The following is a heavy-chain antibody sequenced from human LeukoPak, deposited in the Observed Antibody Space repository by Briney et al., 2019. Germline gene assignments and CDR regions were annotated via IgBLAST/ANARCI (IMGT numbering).Heavy chain of an antibody. V-gene: IGHV4-39*07. J-gene: IGHJ5*02. CDR1: GGSISSSSYY. CDR2: INHSGST. D-gene: IGHD3-16*02. Sequence: PSETLSLTCTVSGGSISSSSYYWSWIRQPPGKGLEWIGEINHSGSTNYNPSLKSRVTISVDTSKNQFSLKLSSVTAADTAVYYCARRTMITFGGVIVRRRGWFDPWGQGTLVTVSS. CDR3: ARRTMITFGGVIVRRRGWFDP.